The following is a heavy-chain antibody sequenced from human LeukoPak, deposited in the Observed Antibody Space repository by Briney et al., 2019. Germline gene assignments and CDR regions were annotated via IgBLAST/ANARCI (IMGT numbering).Heavy chain of an antibody. CDR1: GFTMSSYS. CDR3: ARVLTYYDILTGYFYFDY. D-gene: IGHD3-9*01. CDR2: ISESSDTI. V-gene: IGHV3-48*01. Sequence: GGSLRLSCAVSGFTMSSYSMNWVRQAPGKGLEWVSYISESSDTIYYADSVKGRFTISRDNAKNSLYLQMNSLRAEDTALYYCARVLTYYDILTGYFYFDYWGQGTLVTVSS. J-gene: IGHJ4*02.